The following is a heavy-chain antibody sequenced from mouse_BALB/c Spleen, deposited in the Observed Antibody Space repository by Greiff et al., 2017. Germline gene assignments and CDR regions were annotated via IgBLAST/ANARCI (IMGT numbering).Heavy chain of an antibody. CDR1: GYTFTSYW. CDR3: TIGLLRSYAMDY. V-gene: IGHV1-5*01. Sequence: VQLQQSGTVLARPGASVKMSCKASGYTFTSYWMHWVKQRPGQGLEWIGAIYPGNSDTSYNQKFKGKAKLTAVTSTSTAYMELSSLTNEDSAVYYCTIGLLRSYAMDYWGQGTSVTVSS. D-gene: IGHD1-1*01. J-gene: IGHJ4*01. CDR2: IYPGNSDT.